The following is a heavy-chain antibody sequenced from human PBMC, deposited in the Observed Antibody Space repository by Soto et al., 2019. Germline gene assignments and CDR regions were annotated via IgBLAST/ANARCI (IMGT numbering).Heavy chain of an antibody. J-gene: IGHJ4*02. D-gene: IGHD4-17*01. CDR3: ARDVDYGDYGGLGY. CDR1: GFTFSSYG. CDR2: IRYDGSNK. V-gene: IGHV3-33*01. Sequence: QVQLVESGGGVVQPGRSLRLSCAASGFTFSSYGMHWVRQAPGKGLEWVAVIRYDGSNKYYADSVKGRFTISRDNSKNTLYLQMNSLRAEDTAVYYCARDVDYGDYGGLGYWGQGTLVTVSS.